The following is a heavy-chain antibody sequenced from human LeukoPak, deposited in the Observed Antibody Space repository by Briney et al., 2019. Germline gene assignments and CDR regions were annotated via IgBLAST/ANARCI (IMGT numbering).Heavy chain of an antibody. J-gene: IGHJ6*03. Sequence: GRSLRLSCAASGFTFSSYGMHWVRQAPGKGLEWVAVISYDGSNKYYADSVKGRFTISRDNSKNTLYLQMNSLRAEDTAVYYCAKALIVVAGSGPVDYYYYMDFWGKGTTVTISS. CDR1: GFTFSSYG. CDR2: ISYDGSNK. CDR3: AKALIVVAGSGPVDYYYYMDF. V-gene: IGHV3-30*18. D-gene: IGHD6-19*01.